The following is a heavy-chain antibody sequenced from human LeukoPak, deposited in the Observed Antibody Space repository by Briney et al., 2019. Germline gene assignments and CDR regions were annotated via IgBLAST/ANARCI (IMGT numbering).Heavy chain of an antibody. V-gene: IGHV1-2*02. J-gene: IGHJ2*01. CDR2: INPNSGGT. CDR3: ARASLGDSSAYYQRPYWYFDL. D-gene: IGHD3-22*01. CDR1: GYTFTANY. Sequence: GASVKVPCKASGYTFTANYIHWVRQAPGQGLEWMGWINPNSGGTDYAQKFLGRVTMTRDTSISTAYMELSRLTSDDTAVYYCARASLGDSSAYYQRPYWYFDLWGRGTLVTVSS.